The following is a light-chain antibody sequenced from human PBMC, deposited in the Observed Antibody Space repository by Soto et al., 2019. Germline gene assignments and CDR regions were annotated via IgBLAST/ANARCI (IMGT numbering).Light chain of an antibody. CDR2: SNN. Sequence: QSVLTQPPSASGTPGQGVTISCSGSSFNIGDNTVNWYQQLPGTAPKLLVYSNNQRPSGVPDRFSGSKSGTSASLAISGLQSEDEADYFCAAWDDSLIGVVFGGGTKVTVL. CDR3: AAWDDSLIGVV. J-gene: IGLJ3*02. CDR1: SFNIGDNT. V-gene: IGLV1-44*01.